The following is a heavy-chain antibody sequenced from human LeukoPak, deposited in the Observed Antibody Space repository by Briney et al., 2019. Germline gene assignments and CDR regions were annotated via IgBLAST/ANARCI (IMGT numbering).Heavy chain of an antibody. J-gene: IGHJ4*02. CDR1: GFTFSSYV. D-gene: IGHD3-22*01. Sequence: GGSLRLSCAASGFTFSSYVMSWVRQAPGKGLEWVLGISGSGGSTYYADSVKGRFTISRDNSKNTLYLQMNSLGAEDTAVYYCANGYFRYYFDYWGQGTLVTVSS. V-gene: IGHV3-23*01. CDR2: ISGSGGST. CDR3: ANGYFRYYFDY.